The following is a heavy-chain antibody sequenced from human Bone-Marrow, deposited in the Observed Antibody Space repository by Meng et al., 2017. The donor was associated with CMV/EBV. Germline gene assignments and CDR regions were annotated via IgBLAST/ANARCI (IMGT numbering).Heavy chain of an antibody. J-gene: IGHJ4*02. CDR3: AKVSQYNFDY. V-gene: IGHV3-30*02. D-gene: IGHD1-1*01. CDR1: GFTFSSYG. Sequence: GESLKISCAASGFTFSSYGMHWVRQAPGKGLEWVAFIRYDGSNKYYVDSVKGRFTISRDNSKNTLYLQMNSLRAEDTAVYYCAKVSQYNFDYWVQGTLATVPS. CDR2: IRYDGSNK.